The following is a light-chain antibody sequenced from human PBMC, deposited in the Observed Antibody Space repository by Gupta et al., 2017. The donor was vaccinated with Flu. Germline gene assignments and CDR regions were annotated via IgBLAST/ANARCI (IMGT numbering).Light chain of an antibody. Sequence: VVMTPSPLSLPVTLGQPASISCRSSQGLVSSDGTTYLHWFQQNPGQSPRRLIYQVSYRDSGVPERFSGSGSGTDFTLKISRVEAEDVGIYFCMQGAHWPRAFGRGTTVEIK. J-gene: IGKJ4*02. V-gene: IGKV2-30*01. CDR1: QGLVSSDGTTY. CDR2: QVS. CDR3: MQGAHWPRA.